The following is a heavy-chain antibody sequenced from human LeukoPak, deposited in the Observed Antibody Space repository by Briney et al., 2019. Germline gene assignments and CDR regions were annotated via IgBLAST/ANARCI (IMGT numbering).Heavy chain of an antibody. CDR3: ARVSCPRYTVVTCPFDY. J-gene: IGHJ4*02. CDR1: GYTFTGYY. V-gene: IGHV1-2*02. D-gene: IGHD4-23*01. CDR2: INPNSGGT. Sequence: ASVKVSCKASGYTFTGYYMHWLRQAPGQGLEWMGWINPNSGGTNYAQKFQGRVTMTRDTSISTAYMELSRLRSDDTAVYYCARVSCPRYTVVTCPFDYWGQGTLVTVSS.